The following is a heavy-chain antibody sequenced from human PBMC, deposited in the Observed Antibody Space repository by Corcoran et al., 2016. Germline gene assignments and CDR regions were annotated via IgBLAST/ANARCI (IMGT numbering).Heavy chain of an antibody. V-gene: IGHV5-51*01. CDR2: IYPDDSDT. Sequence: ELQLVQSGAEVKKPGESLEISCKGSGYTFSSYWIGWVRQMPGKSLEWMGIIYPDDSDTRYSPSFPGLVTISADKSSSTAYLQWSSLKATDTAMYYCSRQAGTTIPYYFVLDVWGQVTAVTVSS. CDR3: SRQAGTTIPYYFVLDV. J-gene: IGHJ6*02. D-gene: IGHD1-7*01. CDR1: GYTFSSYW.